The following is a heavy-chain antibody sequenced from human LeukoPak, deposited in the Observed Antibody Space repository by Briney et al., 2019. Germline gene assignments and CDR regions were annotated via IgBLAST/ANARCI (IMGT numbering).Heavy chain of an antibody. Sequence: GGSLRLSCAASGFTFSSYWMSWVRQAPGKGLEWVSAISGSGGSTYYADSVKGQFTISRDNSKNTLYLQMNSLRAEDTAVYYCAKSPGYSYAEIDYWGQGTLVTVSS. J-gene: IGHJ4*02. D-gene: IGHD5-18*01. CDR2: ISGSGGST. CDR1: GFTFSSYW. CDR3: AKSPGYSYAEIDY. V-gene: IGHV3-23*01.